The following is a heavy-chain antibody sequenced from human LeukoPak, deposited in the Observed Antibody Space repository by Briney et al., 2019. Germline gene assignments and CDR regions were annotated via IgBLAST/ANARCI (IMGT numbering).Heavy chain of an antibody. CDR1: GDSFSGYY. D-gene: IGHD5-18*01. J-gene: IGHJ4*02. V-gene: IGHV4-34*01. CDR3: ARGQKQLWFNY. Sequence: PSETLSLTCGVYGDSFSGYYWSWIRQPPGKGLEWIGESIHSGSTNYNPSLESRVTISLDKPKNQFSLKLSSVTAADTAVYYCARGQKQLWFNYWGQGTLVTVSS. CDR2: SIHSGST.